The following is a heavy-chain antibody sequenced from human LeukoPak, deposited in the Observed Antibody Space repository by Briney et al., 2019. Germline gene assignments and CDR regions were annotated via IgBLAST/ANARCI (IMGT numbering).Heavy chain of an antibody. J-gene: IGHJ6*02. Sequence: ASVKVSCKASGYTFTGYYMHWVRQAPGQGLEWMGWINPNSGGTNYAQKFQGRVTMTRNTSISTAYMELSSLRSEDTAVYYCARELYGYCSGGSCYRYYYYGMDVWGQGTTVTVSS. D-gene: IGHD2-15*01. CDR2: INPNSGGT. V-gene: IGHV1-2*02. CDR1: GYTFTGYY. CDR3: ARELYGYCSGGSCYRYYYYGMDV.